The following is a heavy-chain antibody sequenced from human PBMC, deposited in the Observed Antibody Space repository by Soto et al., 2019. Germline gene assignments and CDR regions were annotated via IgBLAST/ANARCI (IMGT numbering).Heavy chain of an antibody. CDR3: ARDAPLLWFVNQNWFDP. D-gene: IGHD3-10*01. CDR2: IWYDGSNK. Sequence: QVQLVESGGGVVQPGRSLRLSCAASGFTFSSYGMHWVRQAPGKGLEWVAVIWYDGSNKYYADSVKGRFTISRDNSKNXPYLQMNSLRAEDTAVYYCARDAPLLWFVNQNWFDPWGKGTLVTVSS. CDR1: GFTFSSYG. V-gene: IGHV3-33*01. J-gene: IGHJ5*02.